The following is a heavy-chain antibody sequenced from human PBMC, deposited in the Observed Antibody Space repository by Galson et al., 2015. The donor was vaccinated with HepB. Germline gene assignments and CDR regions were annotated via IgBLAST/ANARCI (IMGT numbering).Heavy chain of an antibody. D-gene: IGHD6-13*01. J-gene: IGHJ6*03. CDR3: AKAGSSWYTPYYYYYMDV. Sequence: SLRLSCAASGFTFSSYGMHWDRQAPGKGLEWVAVISYDGSNKYYADSVKGRFTISRDNSKNTLYLQMNSLRAEDTAVYYCAKAGSSWYTPYYYYYMDVWGKGTTVTVSS. CDR1: GFTFSSYG. CDR2: ISYDGSNK. V-gene: IGHV3-30*18.